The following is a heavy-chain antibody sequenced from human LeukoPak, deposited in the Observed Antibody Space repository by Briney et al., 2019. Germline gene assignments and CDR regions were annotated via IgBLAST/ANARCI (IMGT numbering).Heavy chain of an antibody. D-gene: IGHD1-26*01. Sequence: ASVKVSCKASGYAFTSYGISWVRQAPGQGLEWMGWINAGNGNTKYSQKFQGRVTIARDTSASTAYMELSSLRSEDTAVYYCARGSYYLGELDYWGQGTLVTVSS. V-gene: IGHV1-3*01. CDR1: GYAFTSYG. CDR2: INAGNGNT. J-gene: IGHJ4*02. CDR3: ARGSYYLGELDY.